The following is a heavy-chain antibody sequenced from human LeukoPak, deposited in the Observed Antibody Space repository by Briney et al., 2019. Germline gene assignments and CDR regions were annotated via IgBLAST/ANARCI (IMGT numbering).Heavy chain of an antibody. V-gene: IGHV3-13*01. D-gene: IGHD3-10*01. CDR2: IGTAGDT. Sequence: GGSLRLSCAASGFTFSSYDMHWVRRATGKGLEWVSAIGTAGDTYYPGSVKGRFTISRENAKNSLYLQMNSLRAGDTAVYYCARGHTSGSLNYYYYGMDVWGQGTTVTVSS. CDR3: ARGHTSGSLNYYYYGMDV. J-gene: IGHJ6*02. CDR1: GFTFSSYD.